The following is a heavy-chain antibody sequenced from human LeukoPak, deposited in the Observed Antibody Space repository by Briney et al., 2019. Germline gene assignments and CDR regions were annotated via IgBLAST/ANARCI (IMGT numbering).Heavy chain of an antibody. D-gene: IGHD1-26*01. J-gene: IGHJ4*02. V-gene: IGHV3-23*01. CDR2: ISGSGGST. CDR1: GFTFSSYA. CDR3: ATKALQLPTTYFHY. Sequence: GGSLRLSCAASGFTFSSYAMSWVRQAPGKGLEWVSAISGSGGSTYYADSVKGRLTISRDNSKNTLYLQMNSLRAEDTAVYYCATKALQLPTTYFHYWGQGTLVTVSS.